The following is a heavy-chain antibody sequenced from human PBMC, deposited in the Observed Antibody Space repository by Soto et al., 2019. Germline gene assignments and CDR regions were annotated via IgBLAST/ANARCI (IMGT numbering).Heavy chain of an antibody. Sequence: GGSLRLSCAASGFTFSSYSMNWVRQAPGKGLEWVSYISSSSSTIYYADSVKGRFTISRDNAKNSLYLQMNSLRAEDTAVYYCARDSPDIVVAIGYYYMDVWGKGTTVTVSS. D-gene: IGHD2-15*01. CDR3: ARDSPDIVVAIGYYYMDV. J-gene: IGHJ6*03. CDR1: GFTFSSYS. CDR2: ISSSSSTI. V-gene: IGHV3-48*01.